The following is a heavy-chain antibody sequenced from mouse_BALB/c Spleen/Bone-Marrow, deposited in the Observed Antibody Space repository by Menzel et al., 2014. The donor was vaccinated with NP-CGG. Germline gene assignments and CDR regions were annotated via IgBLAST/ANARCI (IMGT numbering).Heavy chain of an antibody. CDR2: INPDSSTI. V-gene: IGHV4-1*02. CDR3: ARQYGNYWFAT. J-gene: IGHJ3*01. Sequence: EVKLQESGGGLVQPGGSLKVSCAASGFDFSRDWMSWVRQAPGKGLEWIGEINPDSSTINYTPSLKDKFIISRDNAKNTLYLQMSKVRSEDTALYYCARQYGNYWFATGAKGLWSLSLQ. D-gene: IGHD2-10*02. CDR1: GFDFSRDW.